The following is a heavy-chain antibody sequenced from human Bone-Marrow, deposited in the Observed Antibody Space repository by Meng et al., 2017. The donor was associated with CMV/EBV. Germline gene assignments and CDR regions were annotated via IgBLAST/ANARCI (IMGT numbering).Heavy chain of an antibody. V-gene: IGHV4-39*01. CDR1: GASISSTNYY. Sequence: SETLSLTCTVSGASISSTNYYWGWIRQPPGKGLEWIGSIYYSGSTYYNPSLESRVTISVDPPKNQFSLKLRSVTAADTAVYYCARHPILYYDTSGYYVWGQGTLVTVSS. J-gene: IGHJ4*02. CDR2: IYYSGST. CDR3: ARHPILYYDTSGYYV. D-gene: IGHD3-22*01.